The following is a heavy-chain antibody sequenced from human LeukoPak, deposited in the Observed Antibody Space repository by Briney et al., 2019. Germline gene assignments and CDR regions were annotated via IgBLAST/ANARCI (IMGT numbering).Heavy chain of an antibody. CDR2: INAGNGDT. D-gene: IGHD2-21*01. CDR3: AIGVEIWAFDI. V-gene: IGHV1-3*01. CDR1: GYTFTTYP. Sequence: ASVTVSCTASGYTFTTYPLHWVRQAPGQGLEWLGRINAGNGDTKYSQKLQGRVTITRDTSASIAYMELSSLKSEDTAVYYCAIGVEIWAFDIWGQGTMVTVLS. J-gene: IGHJ3*02.